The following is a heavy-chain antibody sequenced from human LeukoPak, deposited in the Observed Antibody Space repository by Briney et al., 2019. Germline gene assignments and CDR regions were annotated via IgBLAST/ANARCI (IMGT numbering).Heavy chain of an antibody. CDR2: IKEDGSEK. CDR1: GFTFNNYW. V-gene: IGHV3-7*03. J-gene: IGHJ4*02. CDR3: ARPVSIAAAGDY. Sequence: PGGSLRLSCAASGFTFNNYWMNWVRQAPGKGLEWVANIKEDGSEKYYVDSVKGRFTISRDSAKNSLYLQTNSLRAEDTAVYYCARPVSIAAAGDYWGQGTLVTVSS. D-gene: IGHD6-13*01.